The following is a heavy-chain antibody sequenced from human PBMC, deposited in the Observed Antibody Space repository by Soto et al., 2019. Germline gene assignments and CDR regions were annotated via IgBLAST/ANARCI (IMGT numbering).Heavy chain of an antibody. D-gene: IGHD2-2*01. CDR2: ISIRGIEI. V-gene: IGHV3-30*03. Sequence: QVQLVESGGGVVQPGRSLRLSCAASGFTFSGYSFHWVRQAPGKGLEWVALISIRGIEISYADSAKGRFTISRDDSRSIVFLQMNNLRVEDTGVYFCARAYCSPTSCYHHGGPQFIDYYGMDVWGQGTTVTVSS. J-gene: IGHJ6*02. CDR1: GFTFSGYS. CDR3: ARAYCSPTSCYHHGGPQFIDYYGMDV.